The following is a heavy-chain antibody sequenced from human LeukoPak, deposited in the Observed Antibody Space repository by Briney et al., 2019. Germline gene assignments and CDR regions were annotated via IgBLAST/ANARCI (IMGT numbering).Heavy chain of an antibody. CDR1: GVSISSCAYY. CDR2: IYTSGSP. J-gene: IGHJ4*02. Sequence: PSQTLSLTCTVSGVSISSCAYYWTWIRQPAEEGLEWIGRIYTSGSPNCNPSLKSRVTISVDTSKNQFSLKLSSVTAADTAVYFCATYYGSGIRAWGQGTLVTVSS. CDR3: ATYYGSGIRA. V-gene: IGHV4-61*02. D-gene: IGHD3-10*01.